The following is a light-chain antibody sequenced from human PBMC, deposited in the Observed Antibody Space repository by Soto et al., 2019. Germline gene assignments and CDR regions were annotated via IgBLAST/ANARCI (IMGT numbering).Light chain of an antibody. CDR1: QSISLY. J-gene: IGKJ1*01. CDR2: AAS. V-gene: IGKV1-39*01. CDR3: QQSYSTLPKT. Sequence: DILMTQSPSSLSASVGDRVTITCRASQSISLYLHWYQQKPGKAPQLLIYAASTLQTGIPSRFSGSGSGTDFTLTISSLQPEDFATYYCQQSYSTLPKTFGHGTKVDIK.